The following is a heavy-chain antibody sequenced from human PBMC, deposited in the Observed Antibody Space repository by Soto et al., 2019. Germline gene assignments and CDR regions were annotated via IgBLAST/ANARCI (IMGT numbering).Heavy chain of an antibody. CDR3: ARDKITGRFDY. V-gene: IGHV4-59*12. D-gene: IGHD2-8*02. Sequence: PSETLSLTCTVSGGSIRSYYWSWIRQPPGKGLEWIGYIYYSGSTNYNPSLKSRVTISVDTSKNQFSLKLTSVTAADTAVYYCARDKITGRFDYWGQGTLVTVSS. CDR1: GGSIRSYY. CDR2: IYYSGST. J-gene: IGHJ4*02.